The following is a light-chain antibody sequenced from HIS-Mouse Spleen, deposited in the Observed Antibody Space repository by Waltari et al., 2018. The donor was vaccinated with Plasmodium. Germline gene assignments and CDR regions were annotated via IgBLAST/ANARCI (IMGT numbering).Light chain of an antibody. J-gene: IGLJ2*01. V-gene: IGLV2-23*02. Sequence: QSALTQPASVSGSPGQSITTSCTGARRDVGSYNLLSWYQQHPGKAPKLLIYEDTKRPSGVSNRFSGSKSGNTASLTISGLQAEDEADYYCCSYAGSSTFVVFGGGTKLTVL. CDR1: RRDVGSYNL. CDR3: CSYAGSSTFVV. CDR2: EDT.